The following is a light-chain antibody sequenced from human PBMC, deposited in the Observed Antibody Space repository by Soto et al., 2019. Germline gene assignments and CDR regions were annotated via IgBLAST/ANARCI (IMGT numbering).Light chain of an antibody. CDR3: QQYNSYSPLT. V-gene: IGKV1-5*01. CDR2: DAS. J-gene: IGKJ1*01. Sequence: DIQMTQSPSTLSASVGDRVTITCRASQSISSWLAWYQQKPGKAPKLLIYDASSLESGVPSRFSGRGFWKGFTFHISSLQPDDFATYYCQQYNSYSPLTFGQGTKVEIK. CDR1: QSISSW.